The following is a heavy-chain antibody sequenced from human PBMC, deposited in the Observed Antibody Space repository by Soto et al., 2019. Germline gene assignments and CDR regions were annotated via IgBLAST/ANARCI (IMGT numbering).Heavy chain of an antibody. Sequence: ASVKVSCKASGYTFTGYYMHWVRQAPGQGLEWMGWINPNSGGTNYAQKFQGWVTMTRDTSIRTAYMELSRLRSDDTAVYYCARVSGYDRLDYWGQGTLVTVSS. D-gene: IGHD5-12*01. CDR2: INPNSGGT. CDR3: ARVSGYDRLDY. V-gene: IGHV1-2*04. J-gene: IGHJ4*02. CDR1: GYTFTGYY.